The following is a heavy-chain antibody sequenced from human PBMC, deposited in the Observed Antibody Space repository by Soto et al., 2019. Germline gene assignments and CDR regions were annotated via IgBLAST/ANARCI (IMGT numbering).Heavy chain of an antibody. CDR2: IIPIFGTA. CDR3: ARATEMAKIGDFDI. J-gene: IGHJ3*02. CDR1: GGTFSSYA. D-gene: IGHD3-3*01. Sequence: SVKVSCKASGGTFSSYAISWVRQAPGQGLEWMGGIIPIFGTANYAQKFQGRVTITADESTSTAYMELSSLRSEDTAVYYCARATEMAKIGDFDIWGQGTMVTVSS. V-gene: IGHV1-69*13.